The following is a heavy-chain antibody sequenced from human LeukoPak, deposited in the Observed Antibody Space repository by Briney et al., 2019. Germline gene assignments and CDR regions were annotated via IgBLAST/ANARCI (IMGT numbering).Heavy chain of an antibody. V-gene: IGHV3-7*04. CDR3: TRVGYIDEGIDY. CDR2: IKQDGSKK. Sequence: GGSLRLSCAASGFTFSIYAMTWVRQAPGKGLEWVANIKQDGSKKSYVDSVKGRFTISRDNAKNSLYLQMNSLRAEDTAIYYCTRVGYIDEGIDYWGQGTLVTVSS. J-gene: IGHJ4*02. D-gene: IGHD5-24*01. CDR1: GFTFSIYA.